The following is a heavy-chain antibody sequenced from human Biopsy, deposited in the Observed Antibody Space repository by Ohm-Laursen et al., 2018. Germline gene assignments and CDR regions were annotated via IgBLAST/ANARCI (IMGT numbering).Heavy chain of an antibody. V-gene: IGHV4-4*09. CDR3: ARMDCSGGSCHYYSYGMDV. Sequence: SDTLSLTCTVSGVSITAYYWSWIRQPPGKGLECIGNIHHSGSTNYNPSLKSRFTISVDTSKNQFSLKLSSVTAADTAVYYCARMDCSGGSCHYYSYGMDVWGQGTTVTVSS. J-gene: IGHJ6*02. CDR2: IHHSGST. CDR1: GVSITAYY. D-gene: IGHD2-15*01.